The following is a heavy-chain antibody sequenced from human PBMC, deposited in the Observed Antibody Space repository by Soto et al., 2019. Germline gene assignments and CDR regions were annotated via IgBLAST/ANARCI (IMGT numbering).Heavy chain of an antibody. J-gene: IGHJ1*01. CDR1: GFSLTTSGVG. V-gene: IGHV2-5*02. CDR3: VHRGAIAAPATEGEDFHH. Sequence: QITLKESGPTLVKPTQTLTLTCTFSGFSLTTSGVGVGWIRQPPGKALEWLALIYWDDDKRYSPSLRSRLTNTKDTFKDPVVLNLTHQDPGDTATYFWVHRGAIAAPATEGEDFHHWGQGTLVTVSS. CDR2: IYWDDDK. D-gene: IGHD6-25*01.